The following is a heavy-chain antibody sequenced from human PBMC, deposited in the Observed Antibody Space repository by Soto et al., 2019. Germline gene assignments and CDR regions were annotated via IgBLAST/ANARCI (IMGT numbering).Heavy chain of an antibody. CDR1: GFTFSNAW. Sequence: KPGGSLRLSCAASGFTFSNAWMSWVRQAPGKGLEWVGRIKSKTDGGTTDYAAPVKGRFTISRDDSKNTLYLQMNSLKTEDTAVYYCTTDGLELPDDAFDIWGQGTMVTVSS. CDR3: TTDGLELPDDAFDI. CDR2: IKSKTDGGTT. D-gene: IGHD1-7*01. V-gene: IGHV3-15*01. J-gene: IGHJ3*02.